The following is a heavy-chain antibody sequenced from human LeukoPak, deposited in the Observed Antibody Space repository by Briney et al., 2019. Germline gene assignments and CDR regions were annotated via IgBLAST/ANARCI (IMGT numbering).Heavy chain of an antibody. V-gene: IGHV1-2*02. CDR3: ATSGGQLVHPDYYYYMDV. CDR1: GYTFTGYY. Sequence: GASVKVSCKASGYTFTGYYMHWVRQAPGQGLEWMGWINPNSGGTNYAQKFQGRVTMTRDTSISTAYMELSRLRSDDTAVYYCATSGGQLVHPDYYYYMDVWGKGTTVTVSS. J-gene: IGHJ6*03. CDR2: INPNSGGT. D-gene: IGHD6-13*01.